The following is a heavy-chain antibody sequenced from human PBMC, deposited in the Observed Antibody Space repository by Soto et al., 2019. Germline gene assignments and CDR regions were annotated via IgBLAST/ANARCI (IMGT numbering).Heavy chain of an antibody. CDR2: ISYDGSDK. V-gene: IGHV3-30-3*01. Sequence: GGALRLSCAASGFTFSFYSMQLGRPAPGQGLEWVALISYDGSDKDYADSVKGRFTISRDNSRNTLFLQMNSLRAEDTAVYYCARDYYKYYDSSGYYRSPAYWGQGTLVTVSS. D-gene: IGHD3-22*01. CDR1: GFTFSFYS. J-gene: IGHJ4*02. CDR3: ARDYYKYYDSSGYYRSPAY.